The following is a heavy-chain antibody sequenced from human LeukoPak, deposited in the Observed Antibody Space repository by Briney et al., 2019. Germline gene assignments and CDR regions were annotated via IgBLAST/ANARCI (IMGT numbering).Heavy chain of an antibody. D-gene: IGHD6-13*01. Sequence: SETLSLTCTVSGGSVSSGSYYWSWIRQPPGKGLEWIGYIYYSGSTNYNPSLKSRVTISVDTSKNQFSLKLSSVTAADTAVYYCASPNSSSWYLGYWGQGTLVTVSS. V-gene: IGHV4-61*01. J-gene: IGHJ4*02. CDR1: GGSVSSGSYY. CDR2: IYYSGST. CDR3: ASPNSSSWYLGY.